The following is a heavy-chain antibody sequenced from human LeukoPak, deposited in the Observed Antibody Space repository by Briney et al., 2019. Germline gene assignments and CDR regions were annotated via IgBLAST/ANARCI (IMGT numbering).Heavy chain of an antibody. D-gene: IGHD2-21*01. J-gene: IGHJ4*02. CDR3: ARVFPNTERLAHFDY. CDR2: IIPILGIA. CDR1: GGTLSSYA. Sequence: SVKVSCKASGGTLSSYAISWVRQAPGQGLEWMGRIIPILGIANYAQKFQGRVTITADKSTSTAYMELSSLRSEDTAVYYCARVFPNTERLAHFDYWGQGTLVTVSS. V-gene: IGHV1-69*04.